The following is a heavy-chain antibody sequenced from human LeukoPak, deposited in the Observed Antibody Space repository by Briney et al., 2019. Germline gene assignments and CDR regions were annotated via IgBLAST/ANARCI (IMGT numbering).Heavy chain of an antibody. Sequence: GRTLRLSCAACGFTFSDYYMSWVRQASGKGLEWVSYISSNGSTIYYADAVKRRCTISRENAKNLRFLQMNSLRADDTAVYYCARLNWGSGNFDCWGQGTLVTVSS. V-gene: IGHV3-11*04. J-gene: IGHJ4*02. CDR1: GFTFSDYY. CDR2: ISSNGSTI. D-gene: IGHD7-27*01. CDR3: ARLNWGSGNFDC.